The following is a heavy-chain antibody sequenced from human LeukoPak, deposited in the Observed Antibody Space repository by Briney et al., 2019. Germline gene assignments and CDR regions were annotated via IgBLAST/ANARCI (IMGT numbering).Heavy chain of an antibody. CDR3: ATKAARYSSGEY. Sequence: GGSLRLSCAASGFTFSSYAMSWVRQAPGKGLEWVSVISGSGGSTYYADSVKGRFTISRDNSKNTLYLQMNSLRAEDTAVYYCATKAARYSSGEYWGQGTLVTVSS. J-gene: IGHJ4*02. CDR2: ISGSGGST. V-gene: IGHV3-23*01. CDR1: GFTFSSYA. D-gene: IGHD6-19*01.